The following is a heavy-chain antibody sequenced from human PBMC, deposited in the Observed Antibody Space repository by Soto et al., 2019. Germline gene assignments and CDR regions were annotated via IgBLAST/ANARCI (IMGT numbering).Heavy chain of an antibody. J-gene: IGHJ5*01. D-gene: IGHD2-15*01. CDR3: ARDLNVVVVAAQILFDS. V-gene: IGHV1-18*01. CDR2: ISAYNGNT. CDR1: GYTFTSYG. Sequence: ASVKVSCKASGYTFTSYGISWVRQAPGQGLEWMGWISAYNGNTNYAQKLQGRVTMTTDTSTSTAYMELRSLSSDDTAVYYCARDLNVVVVAAQILFDSSGQGTLVIGSA.